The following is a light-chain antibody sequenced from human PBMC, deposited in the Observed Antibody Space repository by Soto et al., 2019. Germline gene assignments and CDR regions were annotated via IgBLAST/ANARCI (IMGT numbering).Light chain of an antibody. V-gene: IGKV2-28*01. CDR3: MQAVQTPWS. CDR1: QSLLHSNGFNY. Sequence: EIVVTQSPLSLPVILGESASISCRSSQSLLHSNGFNYLDWYLQRPGQSPQLLIYMASSRASGVPDRFSGSGSGTDFTLTITRVEAEDVGIYYCMQAVQTPWSCGQGTKVEIK. J-gene: IGKJ1*01. CDR2: MAS.